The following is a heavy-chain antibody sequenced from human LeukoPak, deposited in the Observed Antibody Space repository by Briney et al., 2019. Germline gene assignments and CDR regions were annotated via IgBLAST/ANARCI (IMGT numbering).Heavy chain of an antibody. CDR2: IYYSGST. V-gene: IGHV4-59*01. CDR1: GGSISTYY. Sequence: PSETLSLACTVSGGSISTYYWSWIRQPPGKGLEYIGYIYYSGSTNYNPSLKSRVTMSLDTSKNQFSLKLSSVTAADTAVYYCAREEVPHGFDIWGQGTMVTVSS. CDR3: AREEVPHGFDI. J-gene: IGHJ3*02.